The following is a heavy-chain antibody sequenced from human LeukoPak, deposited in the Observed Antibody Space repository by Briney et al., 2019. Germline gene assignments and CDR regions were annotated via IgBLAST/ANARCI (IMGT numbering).Heavy chain of an antibody. CDR2: IYYSGST. V-gene: IGHV4-59*01. CDR1: GGSISTYY. Sequence: PSETLSLACTVSGGSISTYYWSWIRQPPGKGLEYIGYIYYSGSTNYNPSLKSRVTMSLDTSKNQFSLKLSSVTAADTAVYYCAREEVPHGFDIWGQGTMVTVSS. CDR3: AREEVPHGFDI. J-gene: IGHJ3*02.